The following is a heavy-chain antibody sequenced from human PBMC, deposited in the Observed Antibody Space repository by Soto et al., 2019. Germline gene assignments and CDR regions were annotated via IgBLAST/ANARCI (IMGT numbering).Heavy chain of an antibody. CDR3: AKQHEQVAGLSPLAY. V-gene: IGHV4-59*02. D-gene: IGHD6-19*01. CDR2: FYYKVST. J-gene: IGHJ4*02. CDR1: NGLVHNYS. Sequence: SETVPITCAVSNGLVHNYSRVWIRQHGWRGAEWGGYFYYKVSTTYNPSLKSRLTIVVDPSKNHYSLRLTSVTAADTAVYFFAKQHEQVAGLSPLAYRGQRTFVTVSS.